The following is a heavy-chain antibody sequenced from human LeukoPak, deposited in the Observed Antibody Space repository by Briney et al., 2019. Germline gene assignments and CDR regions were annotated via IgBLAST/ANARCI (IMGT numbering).Heavy chain of an antibody. D-gene: IGHD5-24*01. J-gene: IGHJ4*02. V-gene: IGHV3-21*01. CDR1: GFTFSGYS. Sequence: GGSLRLSYAASGFTFSGYSMNWVRQAPGKGLEWVSSISSSSSYIYYADSVKGRFTISRDNAKNSLYLQMNSLRAEDTAVYYCAREMATGSDNWGYFDYWGQGTLVTVSS. CDR2: ISSSSSYI. CDR3: AREMATGSDNWGYFDY.